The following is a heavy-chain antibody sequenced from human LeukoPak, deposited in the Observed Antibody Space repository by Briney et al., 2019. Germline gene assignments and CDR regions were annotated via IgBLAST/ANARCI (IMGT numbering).Heavy chain of an antibody. J-gene: IGHJ4*02. CDR2: ISSSSSYI. CDR3: ARDHVGATEGVDY. D-gene: IGHD1-26*01. V-gene: IGHV3-21*01. Sequence: GGSLRLSCAASGFTFSSYSMNWVRQAPGKGLEWVSSISSSSSYIYYADSVKGRFTISRDNAKNSLYLQMNSLRAEDTAVYYCARDHVGATEGVDYWGQGTLVTVSS. CDR1: GFTFSSYS.